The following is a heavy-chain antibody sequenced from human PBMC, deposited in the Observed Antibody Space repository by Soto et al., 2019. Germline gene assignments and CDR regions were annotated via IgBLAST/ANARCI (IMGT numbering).Heavy chain of an antibody. CDR1: GYTFTGYY. CDR3: ARERGDDPNPPYYYYGMDV. Sequence: ASVKVSCKASGYTFTGYYMHWVRQAPGQGLEWMGWINPNSGGTNYAQKFQGWVTMTRDTSISTAYMELSRLRSDDTAVYYCARERGDDPNPPYYYYGMDVWGQGTTVTVSS. J-gene: IGHJ6*02. V-gene: IGHV1-2*04. CDR2: INPNSGGT. D-gene: IGHD3-10*01.